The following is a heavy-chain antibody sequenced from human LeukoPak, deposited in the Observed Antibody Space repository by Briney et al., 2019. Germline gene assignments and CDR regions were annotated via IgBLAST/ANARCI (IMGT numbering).Heavy chain of an antibody. CDR3: ARDKCYGDSEDY. CDR1: GLIFSNSW. V-gene: IGHV3-7*05. Sequence: GGSLRLSCSASGLIFSNSWMSWVRQAPGKGLEWVANIKQDGREKFYVDSVKGRFTISRDNTKTSLALQMNSLRAEDTAVYYCARDKCYGDSEDYWAQGNLVTVSS. D-gene: IGHD4-17*01. CDR2: IKQDGREK. J-gene: IGHJ4*02.